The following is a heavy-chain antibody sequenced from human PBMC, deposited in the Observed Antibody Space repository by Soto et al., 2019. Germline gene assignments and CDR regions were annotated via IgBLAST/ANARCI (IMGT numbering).Heavy chain of an antibody. Sequence: EVQLVESGGGLVQPGGSLRLSCAASGFTFSNYWMYWVRQAPGKGLVWVSRINSDGSVSSYADSVKGRLTISRDNVKNTLYLQMNTLRAEDTAVYYCARGDCVGGPCYPLAGSFYYYMDVWGKGTTVTVFS. J-gene: IGHJ6*03. CDR3: ARGDCVGGPCYPLAGSFYYYMDV. CDR2: INSDGSVS. V-gene: IGHV3-74*01. D-gene: IGHD2-15*01. CDR1: GFTFSNYW.